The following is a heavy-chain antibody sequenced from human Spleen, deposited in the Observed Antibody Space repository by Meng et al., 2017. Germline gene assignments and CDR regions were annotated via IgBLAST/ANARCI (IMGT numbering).Heavy chain of an antibody. CDR1: GFTVSSNY. CDR3: ARVTVYYDILTGSRPDAFDI. J-gene: IGHJ3*02. V-gene: IGHV3-53*01. CDR2: IYSGDNT. Sequence: GESLKISCAASGFTVSSNYMSWVRQAPGKGLEWVSIIYSGDNTYYADSVKGRFTISRDNSKNTLYLQMNSLRAEDTAVYYCARVTVYYDILTGSRPDAFDIWGQGTMVTVSS. D-gene: IGHD3-9*01.